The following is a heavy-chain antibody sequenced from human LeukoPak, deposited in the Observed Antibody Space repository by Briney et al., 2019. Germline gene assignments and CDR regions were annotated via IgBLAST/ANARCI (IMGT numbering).Heavy chain of an antibody. Sequence: GGSLRLSCAASGFTFDDYAMLWVRQAPGLGLEWVSGISWNSGSIGYEDSVKGRFTISRDNAKNSLYLQMNSLRAEDTALYYCAKDAIAYGSSGYYWLDYWGQGTLVTVSS. V-gene: IGHV3-9*01. CDR3: AKDAIAYGSSGYYWLDY. D-gene: IGHD3-22*01. CDR1: GFTFDDYA. J-gene: IGHJ4*02. CDR2: ISWNSGSI.